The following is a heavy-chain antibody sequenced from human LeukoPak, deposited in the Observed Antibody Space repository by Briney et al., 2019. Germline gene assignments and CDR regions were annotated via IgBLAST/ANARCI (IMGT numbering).Heavy chain of an antibody. J-gene: IGHJ4*02. CDR1: GYSISSGYY. Sequence: PSETLSLTCTVSGYSISSGYYWGWIRQPPGKGLEWIGSIYHSGSTYYNPSLKSRVTISVDTSKNQFSLKLSSVTAADTAVYYCARDGGRDHGDYDYGAQETLVAVPS. CDR2: IYHSGST. V-gene: IGHV4-38-2*02. CDR3: ARDGGRDHGDYDY. D-gene: IGHD4-17*01.